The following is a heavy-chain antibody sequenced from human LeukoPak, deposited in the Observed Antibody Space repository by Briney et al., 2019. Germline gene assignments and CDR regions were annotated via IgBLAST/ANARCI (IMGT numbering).Heavy chain of an antibody. V-gene: IGHV3-23*01. Sequence: PGGSLRLSCAASGFTFSSYGMSWVRQAPGKGLEWVSAISGSGGSTYYADSVKGRFTISRDNSKNTLYLQMNSLGAEDTAVYYCARHSDNDILTGPNDYWGQGTLVTVSS. CDR2: ISGSGGST. D-gene: IGHD3-9*01. CDR1: GFTFSSYG. CDR3: ARHSDNDILTGPNDY. J-gene: IGHJ4*02.